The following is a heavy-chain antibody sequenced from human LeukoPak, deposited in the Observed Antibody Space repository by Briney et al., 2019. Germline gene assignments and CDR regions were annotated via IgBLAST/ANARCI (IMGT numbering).Heavy chain of an antibody. CDR3: ASHDHCSSTSCTYFDY. Sequence: SVKVSCKASGGTFSSYAISWVRQAPGQGLEWMGGIIPIFGTASYAQKFQGRVTITADKSTSTAYMELSSLRSEDTAVYYCASHDHCSSTSCTYFDYWGQGTLVTVSS. CDR1: GGTFSSYA. CDR2: IIPIFGTA. J-gene: IGHJ4*02. V-gene: IGHV1-69*06. D-gene: IGHD2-2*01.